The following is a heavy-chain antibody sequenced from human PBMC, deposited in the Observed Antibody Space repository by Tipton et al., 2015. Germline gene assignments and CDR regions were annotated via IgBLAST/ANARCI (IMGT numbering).Heavy chain of an antibody. CDR3: AKVLNDFWSDYHSFGMDV. D-gene: IGHD3-3*01. Sequence: SLRLSCAASGFTFSSYAMTWVRQAPGQGLEWVSGISGSGGRTYYADSVKGRFTISRDTSKNTLYLQMNSLRAEDTALYYCAKVLNDFWSDYHSFGMDVWGQGTTVTVSS. V-gene: IGHV3-23*01. CDR2: ISGSGGRT. J-gene: IGHJ6*02. CDR1: GFTFSSYA.